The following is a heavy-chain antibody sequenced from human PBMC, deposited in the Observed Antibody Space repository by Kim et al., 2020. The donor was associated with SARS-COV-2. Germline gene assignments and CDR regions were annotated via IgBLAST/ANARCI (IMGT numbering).Heavy chain of an antibody. Sequence: PPYAQGFTGRLVFSLDTSVSTAYLQISSLKAEDTAVYYCARAEKLLLGPNYWGQGTLVTVSS. CDR3: ARAEKLLLGPNY. J-gene: IGHJ4*02. D-gene: IGHD2-15*01. CDR2: P. V-gene: IGHV7-4-1*02.